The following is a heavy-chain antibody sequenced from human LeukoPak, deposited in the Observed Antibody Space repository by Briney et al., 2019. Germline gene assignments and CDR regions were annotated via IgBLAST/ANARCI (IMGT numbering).Heavy chain of an antibody. CDR2: IIPILGIA. CDR3: ATLMVITIGNYYYMDV. CDR1: GYTFTSYG. Sequence: GASVKVSCKASGYTFTSYGISWVRQAPGQGLEWMGRIIPILGIANYAQKFQGRVTITADKSTSTAYMELSSLRSEDTAVYYCATLMVITIGNYYYMDVWGKETTVTVSS. V-gene: IGHV1-69*04. D-gene: IGHD3-22*01. J-gene: IGHJ6*03.